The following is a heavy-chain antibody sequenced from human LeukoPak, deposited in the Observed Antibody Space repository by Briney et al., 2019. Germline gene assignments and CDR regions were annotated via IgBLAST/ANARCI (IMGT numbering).Heavy chain of an antibody. J-gene: IGHJ4*02. D-gene: IGHD3-3*01. V-gene: IGHV3-21*01. CDR2: ISSSSSYI. CDR1: GFTFSSYS. CDR3: ARAHGITIFGVVGDY. Sequence: GGSLRLSGAASGFTFSSYSMNWVRQAPGKGLEWVSSISSSSSYIYYADSVKGRFTISRDNAKNSLYLQMNSLRAEDTAVYYCARAHGITIFGVVGDYWGQGTLVTVSS.